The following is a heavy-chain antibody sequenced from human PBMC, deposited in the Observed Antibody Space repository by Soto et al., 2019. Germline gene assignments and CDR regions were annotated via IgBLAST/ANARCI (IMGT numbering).Heavy chain of an antibody. V-gene: IGHV1-2*04. D-gene: IGHD5-12*01. CDR1: GYTFTGYY. CDR3: ARDQGYSGYEALYGMDV. CDR2: INPNSGGT. J-gene: IGHJ6*02. Sequence: ASVKVSCKASGYTFTGYYMHWVRQAPGQVLEWMGWINPNSGGTNYAQKFQGWVTMTRDTSISTAYMELSRLRSDDTAVYYCARDQGYSGYEALYGMDVWGQGTTVTVSS.